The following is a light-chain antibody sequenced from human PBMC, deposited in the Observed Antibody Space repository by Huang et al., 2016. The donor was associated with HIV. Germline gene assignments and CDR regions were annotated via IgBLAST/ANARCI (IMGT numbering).Light chain of an antibody. CDR2: KAT. V-gene: IGKV1-5*03. CDR1: QCLSNW. Sequence: DIQMTQSPSTLSASVGDRVVITCRASQCLSNWLAWYQQKPGKDPKLLIDKATTLENGDPSRFIGSGSGTKFTLTISSLQPDDFATYYCQQCNSIPITCGQGTRLEI. CDR3: QQCNSIPIT. J-gene: IGKJ5*01.